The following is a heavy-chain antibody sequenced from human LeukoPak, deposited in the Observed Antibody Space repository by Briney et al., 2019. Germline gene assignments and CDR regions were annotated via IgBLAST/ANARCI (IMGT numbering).Heavy chain of an antibody. CDR1: GGSISSYY. V-gene: IGHV4-4*07. CDR2: IYTSGST. CDR3: ARDSYYYDSSGYHHGRYDY. J-gene: IGHJ4*02. D-gene: IGHD3-22*01. Sequence: PSETLSLTCTVSGGSISSYYWSWIRQPAGKGLEWIGRIYTSGSTNYNPSLKSRVTISVDTSKNQFSLKLSSVTAADTAVYYCARDSYYYDSSGYHHGRYDYWGQGTLVTVSS.